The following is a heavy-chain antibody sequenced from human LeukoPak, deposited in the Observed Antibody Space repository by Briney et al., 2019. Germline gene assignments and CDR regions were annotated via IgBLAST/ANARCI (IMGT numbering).Heavy chain of an antibody. Sequence: ASVKVSCKASGYTFTGYYMHWVRQAPGQGLEWMGWINPNSGGTNYAQKFQGRVTMTRDTSISTAYMELSRLRSDDMAVYYCAREYYDILTGYYRSALSYWGQGTLVTVSS. V-gene: IGHV1-2*02. D-gene: IGHD3-9*01. CDR1: GYTFTGYY. J-gene: IGHJ4*01. CDR2: INPNSGGT. CDR3: AREYYDILTGYYRSALSY.